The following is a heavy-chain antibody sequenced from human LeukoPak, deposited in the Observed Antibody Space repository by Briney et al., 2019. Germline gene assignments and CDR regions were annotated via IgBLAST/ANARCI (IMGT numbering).Heavy chain of an antibody. CDR2: IYYSGST. D-gene: IGHD4-17*01. Sequence: SETLSLTCTVSGGSISSSSYYWGWIRQPPGKGLEWIGSIYYSGSTYYNPSLKSRVTISVDTSKNQFSLKLSSVTAADTAVYYCAREHGDYAVDYWGQGTLVTVSS. V-gene: IGHV4-39*07. CDR1: GGSISSSSYY. J-gene: IGHJ4*02. CDR3: AREHGDYAVDY.